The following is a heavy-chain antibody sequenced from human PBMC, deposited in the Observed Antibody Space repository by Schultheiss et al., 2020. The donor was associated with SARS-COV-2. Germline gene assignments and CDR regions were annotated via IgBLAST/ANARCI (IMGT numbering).Heavy chain of an antibody. D-gene: IGHD4/OR15-4a*01. CDR2: IYTSRST. CDR3: TRPRLSYYYMDV. J-gene: IGHJ6*03. V-gene: IGHV4-59*10. CDR1: GGSFSGYY. Sequence: SQTLSLTCAVYGGSFSGYYWSWIRQPPGKGLEWIGRIYTSRSTNYNPSLKSRVTMSVDTSKNQFSLKLSSVTAADTAVYYCTRPRLSYYYMDVWGQGTTVTVSS.